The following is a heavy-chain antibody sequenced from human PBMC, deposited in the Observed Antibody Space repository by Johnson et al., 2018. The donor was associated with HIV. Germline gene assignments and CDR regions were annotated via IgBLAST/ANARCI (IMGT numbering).Heavy chain of an antibody. CDR1: GFTFSSYA. CDR2: ISYDGSNK. D-gene: IGHD6-6*01. J-gene: IGHJ3*02. V-gene: IGHV3-30-3*01. Sequence: QVQPVESGGGVVQPGRSLRLSCAASGFTFSSYAMHWVRQAPGKGLEWVEVISYDGSNKYYADSVKGRFTISRDNSKNTLNLQMNSLRAEDTAVYYCAKVLPFEQLVPQGAFDIWGQGTMVTVSS. CDR3: AKVLPFEQLVPQGAFDI.